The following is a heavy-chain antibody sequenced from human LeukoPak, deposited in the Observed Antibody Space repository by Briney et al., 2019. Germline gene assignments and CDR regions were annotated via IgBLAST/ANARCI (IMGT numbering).Heavy chain of an antibody. D-gene: IGHD2-2*01. J-gene: IGHJ3*02. CDR2: ISAYNGNT. CDR3: ARSGYCSSTSCPNDAFDI. CDR1: GYTFTSYG. V-gene: IGHV1-18*01. Sequence: ASVKVSCKASGYTFTSYGISWVRQAPGQGLEWMGWISAYNGNTNYAQKLQGRVTMTTDTSTSTAYMELRSLRSDDTAVYYCARSGYCSSTSCPNDAFDIWGQGTMVTVSS.